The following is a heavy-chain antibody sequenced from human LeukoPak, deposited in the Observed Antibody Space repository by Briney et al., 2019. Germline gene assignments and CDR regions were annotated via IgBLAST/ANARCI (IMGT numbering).Heavy chain of an antibody. V-gene: IGHV1-69*05. J-gene: IGHJ4*02. CDR2: IIPIFGTA. CDR3: ASLYPGEQQPDY. CDR1: GGTFSSYA. Sequence: SVKVSCEASGGTFSSYAISWVRQAPGQGLEWMGGIIPIFGTANYAQKFQGRVTITTDESTSTAYMELSSLRSEDTAVYYCASLYPGEQQPDYWGQGTLVTVSS. D-gene: IGHD6-13*01.